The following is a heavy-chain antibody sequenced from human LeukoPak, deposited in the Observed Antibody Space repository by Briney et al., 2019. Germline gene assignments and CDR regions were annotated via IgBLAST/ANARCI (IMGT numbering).Heavy chain of an antibody. V-gene: IGHV4-34*01. J-gene: IGHJ4*02. CDR3: ARVSYFKIDY. Sequence: PSETLSLTCAVYGGSFSGYYWSWIRQPPGKGLEWIGEINHSGSTNYSPSLKSRVTISVDTSKNQFSLKLSSVTAADTAVYYCARVSYFKIDYWGQGTLVTVSS. CDR1: GGSFSGYY. CDR2: INHSGST. D-gene: IGHD2/OR15-2a*01.